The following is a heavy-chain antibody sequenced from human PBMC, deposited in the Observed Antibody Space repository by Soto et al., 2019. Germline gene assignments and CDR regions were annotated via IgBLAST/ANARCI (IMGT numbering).Heavy chain of an antibody. Sequence: ASVKVSCQASGYTFTSYDINWVRQATGQGLEWMGWMNPNSGNTGYAQKFQGRVTMTRNTSISTAYMELSSLRSEDTAVYYCARGMRLCSSTSCYARRDYYYYYMDVWGKGTTVTVSS. CDR3: ARGMRLCSSTSCYARRDYYYYYMDV. CDR2: MNPNSGNT. V-gene: IGHV1-8*01. D-gene: IGHD2-2*01. J-gene: IGHJ6*03. CDR1: GYTFTSYD.